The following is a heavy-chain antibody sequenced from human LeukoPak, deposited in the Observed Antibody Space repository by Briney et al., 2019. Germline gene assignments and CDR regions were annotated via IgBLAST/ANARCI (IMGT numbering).Heavy chain of an antibody. D-gene: IGHD6-19*01. CDR2: IYYSGST. Sequence: SETLSLTCTASGGSISSSSYYWSWIRQPPGKGLEWIGYIYYSGSTNYNPSLKSRVTISVDTSKNQFSLKLSSVTAADTAVYYCARRHGSYSSGWYLDYWGQGTLVTVSS. CDR1: GGSISSSSYY. V-gene: IGHV4-61*01. J-gene: IGHJ4*02. CDR3: ARRHGSYSSGWYLDY.